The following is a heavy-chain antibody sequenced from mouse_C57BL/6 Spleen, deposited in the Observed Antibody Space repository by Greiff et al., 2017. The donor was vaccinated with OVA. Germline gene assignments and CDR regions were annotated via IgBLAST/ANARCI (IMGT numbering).Heavy chain of an antibody. Sequence: VQLQQSGPELVKPGASVKISCKASGYTFTDYYMNWVKQSHGKSLEWIGDINPNNGGTSYNQKFKGKATLTVDKSSSTAYMELRSLTSEDSAVYYCARRNYYGSYFDVWGTGTTVTVSS. CDR1: GYTFTDYY. D-gene: IGHD1-1*01. J-gene: IGHJ1*03. CDR3: ARRNYYGSYFDV. V-gene: IGHV1-26*01. CDR2: INPNNGGT.